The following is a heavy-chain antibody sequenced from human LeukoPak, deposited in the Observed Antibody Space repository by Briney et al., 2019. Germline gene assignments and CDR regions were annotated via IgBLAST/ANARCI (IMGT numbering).Heavy chain of an antibody. J-gene: IGHJ4*02. V-gene: IGHV4-39*01. CDR1: GGSLTSVSYC. Sequence: SETLSLTCTVSGGSLTSVSYCWGWIRQPPGKGREWIGSIYYSGSTYYNPSVKSRVTISVDTSKNQFSLKLSSVTPADTAVYYCASHRIVVIQYYFDYWGQGTLVSVSS. D-gene: IGHD2-15*01. CDR3: ASHRIVVIQYYFDY. CDR2: IYYSGST.